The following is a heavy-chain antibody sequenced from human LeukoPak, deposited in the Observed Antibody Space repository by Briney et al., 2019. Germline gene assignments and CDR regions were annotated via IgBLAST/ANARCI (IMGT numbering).Heavy chain of an antibody. J-gene: IGHJ6*03. CDR1: GYSMSGGYY. CDR3: ARDRVGLGSYYYYYYMDV. CDR2: MYHTGST. Sequence: SETLSLTCTVSGYSMSGGYYWGWIRQPPERGLEWIGSMYHTGSTYYNPSLKSRVTISGDTSKNQFSLKLSSVTAADTAVYYCARDRVGLGSYYYYYYMDVWGKGTTVTVSS. V-gene: IGHV4-38-2*02. D-gene: IGHD1-26*01.